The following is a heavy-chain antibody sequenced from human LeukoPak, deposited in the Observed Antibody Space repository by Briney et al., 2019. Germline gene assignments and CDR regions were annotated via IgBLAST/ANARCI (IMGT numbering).Heavy chain of an antibody. Sequence: SQTLSLTCTVSGGSISSGDYYWSWIRQPPGKGLEWIGYIYYSGSTYYNPSLKSRVTISVDTSKNQFSLKLSSVTAADTAVYYCARDRMRWQKGGYFDYWGQGTLVTVSS. CDR2: IYYSGST. CDR3: ARDRMRWQKGGYFDY. V-gene: IGHV4-30-4*08. CDR1: GGSISSGDYY. D-gene: IGHD4-23*01. J-gene: IGHJ4*02.